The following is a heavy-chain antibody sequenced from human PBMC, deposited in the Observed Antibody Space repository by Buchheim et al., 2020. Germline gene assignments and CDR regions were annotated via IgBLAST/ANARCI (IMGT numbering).Heavy chain of an antibody. CDR3: ARAPYGGSFDFDY. CDR2: ISRSSATI. D-gene: IGHD1-26*01. J-gene: IGHJ4*02. CDR1: GFTFSSYG. Sequence: EVQLVESGGGLVQPGGSLRLSCAASGFTFSSYGMNWVRQAPGKGLEWVSYISRSSATIYYADSVEGRFTISRDNAKNSLYLQMNSLRAEDTAVYYCARAPYGGSFDFDYWGQGTL. V-gene: IGHV3-48*04.